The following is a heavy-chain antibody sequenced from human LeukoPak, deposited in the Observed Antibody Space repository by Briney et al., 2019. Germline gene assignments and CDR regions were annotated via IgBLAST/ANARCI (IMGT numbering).Heavy chain of an antibody. V-gene: IGHV3-23*01. Sequence: GGSLRLSCAASGFTFSNYGMSWVRQAPGKGLEWVSVISGSGASTYYADSVKGRFTISRDNSKNTLYLQMNSLRDEDTALYYCARPAQQLVRFDYWGQGTLVTVSS. D-gene: IGHD6-13*01. CDR1: GFTFSNYG. CDR3: ARPAQQLVRFDY. CDR2: ISGSGAST. J-gene: IGHJ4*02.